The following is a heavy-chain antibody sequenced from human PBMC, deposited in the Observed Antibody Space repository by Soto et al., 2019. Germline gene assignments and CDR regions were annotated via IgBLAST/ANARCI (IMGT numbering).Heavy chain of an antibody. V-gene: IGHV3-33*01. CDR2: IWYDGSNK. CDR1: GFTFSSYG. J-gene: IGHJ4*02. CDR3: ARDGGRNSGGGDY. D-gene: IGHD4-17*01. Sequence: QVQLVESGGGVVQPGRSLRLSCAASGFTFSSYGMHWVRQAPGKGLEWVAVIWYDGSNKYYADSVKGRFTISRDNSKNTLYLQMNSLRAEDTAVYYCARDGGRNSGGGDYWGQGTLVTVSS.